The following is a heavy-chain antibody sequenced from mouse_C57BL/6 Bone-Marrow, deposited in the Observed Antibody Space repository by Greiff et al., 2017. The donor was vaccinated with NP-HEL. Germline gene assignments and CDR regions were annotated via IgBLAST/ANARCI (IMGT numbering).Heavy chain of an antibody. J-gene: IGHJ2*01. D-gene: IGHD1-1*01. CDR3: ARGATVVGYFDY. CDR1: GYTFTSYW. V-gene: IGHV1-64*01. Sequence: VQLQQPGAELVKPGASVKLSCKASGYTFTSYWMHWVKQRPGQGLEWIGMIHPNSGSTNYNEKFKSKATLTVDKSSSTAYMQLSSLTSEDSAVYYCARGATVVGYFDYWGQGTTLTVSS. CDR2: IHPNSGST.